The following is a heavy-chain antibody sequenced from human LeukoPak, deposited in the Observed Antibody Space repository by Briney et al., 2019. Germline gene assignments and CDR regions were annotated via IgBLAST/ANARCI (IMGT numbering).Heavy chain of an antibody. CDR1: GFTFSNAW. V-gene: IGHV3-15*01. CDR2: IKSKTDGGTT. J-gene: IGHJ4*02. D-gene: IGHD6-13*01. CDR3: TTETAAAGSFDY. Sequence: KAGGSLRLSCAASGFTFSNAWMSWVRQAPGKGLEWVGRIKSKTDGGTTDYAAPVKGRFTISRDDSKNTLYLQMNSLKTEDTAVYYCTTETAAAGSFDYWGQGTLVTVSS.